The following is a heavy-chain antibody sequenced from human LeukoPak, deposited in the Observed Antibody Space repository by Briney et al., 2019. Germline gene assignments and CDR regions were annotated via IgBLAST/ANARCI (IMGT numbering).Heavy chain of an antibody. D-gene: IGHD3-10*01. CDR2: IHKNAIT. CDR3: ARSLRVRGVPDYMDV. V-gene: IGHV3-53*01. CDR1: GFTLSSNY. Sequence: GGTLRLSCAASGFTLSSNYMTCVRQAPGKELEYVSVIHKNAITYYADTVKGRFTISRDNSKNMLYLQMNRLRAEDTAVYYCARSLRVRGVPDYMDVWGKGTTVIISS. J-gene: IGHJ6*03.